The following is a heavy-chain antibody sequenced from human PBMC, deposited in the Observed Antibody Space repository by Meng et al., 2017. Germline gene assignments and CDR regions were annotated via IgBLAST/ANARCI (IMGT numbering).Heavy chain of an antibody. D-gene: IGHD3-16*01. CDR2: IDYGGST. J-gene: IGHJ4*02. Sequence: VHLRVSGPGLARPLETLALTCTVSGDSVTVGSHYWSWIRQPPGKGLEWIGYIDYGGSTSYNPSLRSRVTISVDTSNNQFSLKLSSVTAADTAVLYCARTRGDYYFDYWGQGTLVTVSS. CDR1: GDSVTVGSHY. CDR3: ARTRGDYYFDY. V-gene: IGHV4-61*01.